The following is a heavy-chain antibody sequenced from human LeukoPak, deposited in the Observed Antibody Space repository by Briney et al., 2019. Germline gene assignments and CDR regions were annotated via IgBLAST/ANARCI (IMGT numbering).Heavy chain of an antibody. D-gene: IGHD3-9*01. Sequence: SETPSLTCAVYGGSFSGYYWSWIRQPPGKGLEWIGEINHSGSTNYNPSLKSRVTISVDTSKNQFSLKLSSVTAADTAVYYCASRYYDILTGYYTVDYWGQGTLVTVSS. CDR2: INHSGST. CDR3: ASRYYDILTGYYTVDY. CDR1: GGSFSGYY. V-gene: IGHV4-34*01. J-gene: IGHJ4*02.